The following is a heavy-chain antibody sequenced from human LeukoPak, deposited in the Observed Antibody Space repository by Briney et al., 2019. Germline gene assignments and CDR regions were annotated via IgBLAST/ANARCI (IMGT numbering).Heavy chain of an antibody. Sequence: GESLRLSCAASGFPFSSYGMHWVRQAPGKGLEWVSVIWNDGSKKYYADSVKGRFTIARDDSKNTLYLHMNSLRAEDTAVYYCARENIVATGIAVAGPFDYWGQGTLVTVSS. V-gene: IGHV3-33*01. D-gene: IGHD6-19*01. CDR1: GFPFSSYG. J-gene: IGHJ4*02. CDR2: IWNDGSKK. CDR3: ARENIVATGIAVAGPFDY.